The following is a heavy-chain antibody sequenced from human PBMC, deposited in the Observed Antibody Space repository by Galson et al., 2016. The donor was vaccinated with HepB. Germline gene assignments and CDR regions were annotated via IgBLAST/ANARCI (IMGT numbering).Heavy chain of an antibody. CDR1: GFIFSVYN. D-gene: IGHD4/OR15-4a*01. J-gene: IGHJ4*02. Sequence: SLRLSCAASGFIFSVYNMNWARQAPGKGLEWIAWITSSSDDMYYADSVKGRFTIPRDNAKNTLYLQMSSLRAEDTAVYYCARGHSANSFILDYWGQGTLVTVSS. CDR2: ITSSSDDM. CDR3: ARGHSANSFILDY. V-gene: IGHV3-21*05.